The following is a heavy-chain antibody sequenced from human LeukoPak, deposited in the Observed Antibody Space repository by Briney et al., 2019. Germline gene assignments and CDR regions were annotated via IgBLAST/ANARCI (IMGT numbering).Heavy chain of an antibody. V-gene: IGHV4-38-2*02. CDR3: AREGYSSGYYPVD. Sequence: SETLSLTCTVSGYSISGGYYWGWIRPPPGKGLEWIGSIYHSGSTYYNPSLKSRGTISVDTSKNQFSLKLSSVTAADTAVYYCAREGYSSGYYPVDWGQGTLVTVSS. J-gene: IGHJ4*02. CDR2: IYHSGST. CDR1: GYSISGGYY. D-gene: IGHD3-22*01.